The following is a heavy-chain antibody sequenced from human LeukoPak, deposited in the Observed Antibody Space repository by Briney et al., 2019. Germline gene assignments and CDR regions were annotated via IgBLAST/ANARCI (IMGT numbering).Heavy chain of an antibody. CDR1: GGSISSGSYY. J-gene: IGHJ4*02. D-gene: IGHD4-11*01. CDR2: IYTSGST. Sequence: SETLSLTCTVSGGSISSGSYYWSWIRQPAGEGLEWIGRIYTSGSTNYNPSLKSRVTISVDTSKNQISLKLSSVTAADTAVYYCARLGTTGVLFDYWGQGTLVTVSS. V-gene: IGHV4-61*02. CDR3: ARLGTTGVLFDY.